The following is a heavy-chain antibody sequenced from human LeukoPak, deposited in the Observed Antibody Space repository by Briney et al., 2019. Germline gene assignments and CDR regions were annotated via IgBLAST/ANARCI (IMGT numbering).Heavy chain of an antibody. Sequence: PGGSLRLSCATSGFTFGTYWMSWVRQAPGKGLEWVANIKQDGSEKYYVDSVKGRFTISRVNAKNSLYLQMNSLRAEDTAVYYCANGDGFDYWGQGTLVTVSS. J-gene: IGHJ4*02. V-gene: IGHV3-7*01. CDR2: IKQDGSEK. CDR1: GFTFGTYW. CDR3: ANGDGFDY. D-gene: IGHD5-24*01.